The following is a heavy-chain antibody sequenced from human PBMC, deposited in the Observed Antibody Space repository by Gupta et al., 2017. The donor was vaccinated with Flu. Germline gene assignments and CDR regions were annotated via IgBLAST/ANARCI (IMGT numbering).Heavy chain of an antibody. CDR1: GYTFTSYD. V-gene: IGHV1-8*01. CDR2: MNPNSGHT. J-gene: IGHJ4*02. CDR3: ARGPNYFDY. Sequence: QVQLVQSGAEVTKPGASVQVSCKASGYTFTSYDINWVRQATGQGLEWMGWMNPNSGHTGYAQKFQGRVAMTGNTSIRTAYMELSSLRSEDTAVYYCARGPNYFDYWGQGTLVTVSS.